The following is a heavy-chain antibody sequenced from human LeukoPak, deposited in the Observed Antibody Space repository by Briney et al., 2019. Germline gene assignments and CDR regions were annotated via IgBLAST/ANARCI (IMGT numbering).Heavy chain of an antibody. V-gene: IGHV3-23*01. Sequence: GGSLRLSCAASGFTFSAYAMNWVRQAPGKGLEWVSVISGSGGSTYCADSVKGRFTISRDNSKNTLYLQMNSLRAEDTAVYYCAKDFVVVPARYFDCWGQGTLVTVSS. CDR2: ISGSGGST. CDR1: GFTFSAYA. D-gene: IGHD2-2*01. J-gene: IGHJ4*02. CDR3: AKDFVVVPARYFDC.